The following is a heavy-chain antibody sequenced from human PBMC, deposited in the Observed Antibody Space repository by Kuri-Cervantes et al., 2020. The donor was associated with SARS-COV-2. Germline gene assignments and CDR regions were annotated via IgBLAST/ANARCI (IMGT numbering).Heavy chain of an antibody. CDR1: GFSLSTSGMC. CDR2: IDWDDDK. V-gene: IGHV2-70*12. D-gene: IGHD1-7*01. Sequence: SGPTLVKPTQTLTLTCTFSGFSLSTSGMCVSWIRQPPGKALEWLALIDWDDDKYYSTSLKTRLTISKDTSKNQVVLTVTNMDPVDTAAYYCARLRSGWNYGGVVGCFDYWGQGTLVTVSS. J-gene: IGHJ4*02. CDR3: ARLRSGWNYGGVVGCFDY.